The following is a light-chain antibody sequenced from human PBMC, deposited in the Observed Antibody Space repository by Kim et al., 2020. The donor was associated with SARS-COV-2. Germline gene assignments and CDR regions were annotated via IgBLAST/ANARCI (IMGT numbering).Light chain of an antibody. CDR2: AAS. V-gene: IGKV1-8*01. Sequence: AILMTQSPSSFSASTGDRVTITCRASQGISSYLAWYQQKPGKAPKLLIYAASTLQSGVPSRFSGSGSGTDFTLTISCLQSEDFATYYCQQYYSYPYTFGQGTKLEI. CDR3: QQYYSYPYT. CDR1: QGISSY. J-gene: IGKJ2*01.